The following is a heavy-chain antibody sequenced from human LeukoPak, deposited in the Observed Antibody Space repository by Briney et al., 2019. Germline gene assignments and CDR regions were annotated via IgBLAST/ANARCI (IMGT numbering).Heavy chain of an antibody. CDR3: ARVGLAGGFDY. Sequence: SETLSLTCNVSGGSISTYYWSWIRQPPGKGLEWIGYIYYSGTTNYNPSLKSRVTISIDMSKNQFSLKLSSVTAADTAVYYCARVGLAGGFDYWGQGTLVTVSS. CDR1: GGSISTYY. V-gene: IGHV4-59*01. J-gene: IGHJ4*02. CDR2: IYYSGTT. D-gene: IGHD3-16*01.